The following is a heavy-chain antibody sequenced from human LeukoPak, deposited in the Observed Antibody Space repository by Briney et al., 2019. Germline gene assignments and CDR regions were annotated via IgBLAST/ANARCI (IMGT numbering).Heavy chain of an antibody. D-gene: IGHD3-10*01. CDR3: AKHLWRDLLWFGEGYYFGY. J-gene: IGHJ4*02. V-gene: IGHV3-23*01. CDR2: IFGSGGRT. CDR1: GFTFNSFA. Sequence: PGGSLKLSCAASGFTFNSFAMSWVRQAPGKGLEWVSAIFGSGGRTYYADSVKGRFTISRDNSKNTLNLQMNSLRAEDTAVYYCAKHLWRDLLWFGEGYYFGYWGQGTLVTVSS.